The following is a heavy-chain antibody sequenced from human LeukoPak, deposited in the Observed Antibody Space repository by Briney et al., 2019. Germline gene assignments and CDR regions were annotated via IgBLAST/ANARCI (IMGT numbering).Heavy chain of an antibody. CDR1: GGTFSSYA. CDR2: IIPIFGTA. J-gene: IGHJ4*02. V-gene: IGHV1-69*13. CDR3: ASIAVAGRFDY. Sequence: SVKVPFKASGGTFSSYAISWVRQAPGQGLEWMGGIIPIFGTANYAQKFQGRVTITAVESTSTAYMELSSLRSEDTAVYYCASIAVAGRFDYWGQGTLVTVSS. D-gene: IGHD6-19*01.